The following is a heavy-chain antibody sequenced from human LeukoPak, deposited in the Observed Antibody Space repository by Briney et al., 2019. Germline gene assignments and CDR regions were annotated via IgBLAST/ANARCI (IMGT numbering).Heavy chain of an antibody. J-gene: IGHJ4*02. CDR3: ARDRYWGVRGVNFDY. CDR1: GFTFSSYS. V-gene: IGHV3-48*02. D-gene: IGHD3-10*01. Sequence: PGGSLRLSCAASGFTFSSYSTNWVRQAPGKGLEWVSYISSSSSTIYYADPVKGRFTISRDNAKNSLYLQMNSLRDEDTAVYYCARDRYWGVRGVNFDYWGQGTLVTVSS. CDR2: ISSSSSTI.